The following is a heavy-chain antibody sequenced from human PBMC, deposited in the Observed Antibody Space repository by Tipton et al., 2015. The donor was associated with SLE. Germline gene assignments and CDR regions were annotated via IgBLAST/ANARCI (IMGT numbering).Heavy chain of an antibody. D-gene: IGHD3-22*01. V-gene: IGHV4-61*02. CDR1: GGSISFGSYY. CDR3: ARGGLYETSAYSVGFDI. Sequence: TLSLTCTVSGGSISFGSYYWSWLRQPPGKGLEWIGRIYNTGSTNYKPSLQSRVTISLDTSNNQFALRLHSVTVADTAVYYCARGGLYETSAYSVGFDIWGQGTLVTVSS. CDR2: IYNTGST. J-gene: IGHJ3*02.